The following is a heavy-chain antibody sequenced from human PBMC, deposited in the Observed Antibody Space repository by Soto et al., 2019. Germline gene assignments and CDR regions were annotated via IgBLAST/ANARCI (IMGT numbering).Heavy chain of an antibody. CDR2: IYYSGST. CDR3: AIIALVRLFYGMDV. CDR1: GGSISSGGYY. Sequence: QVQLQESGPGLVKPSQTLSLTCTVSGGSISSGGYYWSWIRQHPGKGLEWIGYIYYSGSTYYNPSLKSRVTISVATSKNHFSLKLSPVTAAATAVYYWAIIALVRLFYGMDVWGQGPRSPSP. D-gene: IGHD3-22*01. J-gene: IGHJ6*02. V-gene: IGHV4-31*03.